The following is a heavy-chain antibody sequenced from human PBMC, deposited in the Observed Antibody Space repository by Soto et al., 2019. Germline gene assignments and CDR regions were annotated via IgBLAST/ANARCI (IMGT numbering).Heavy chain of an antibody. D-gene: IGHD1-1*01. Sequence: PGGSLRLSCAASGFTFSSYGMHWVRQAPGKGLEWVAVISYDGSNKYYADSVKGRFTISRDNSKNTLYLQMNSLRAEDTAVYYCAKDLGAGTTSNYYYGMDLWGQGSSVTVSS. CDR2: ISYDGSNK. V-gene: IGHV3-30*18. CDR1: GFTFSSYG. CDR3: AKDLGAGTTSNYYYGMDL. J-gene: IGHJ6*02.